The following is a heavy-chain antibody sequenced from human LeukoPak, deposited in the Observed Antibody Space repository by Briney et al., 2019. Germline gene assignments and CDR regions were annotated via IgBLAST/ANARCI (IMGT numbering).Heavy chain of an antibody. CDR3: ASTLGLGYCSSTSCSHPNNWFDP. CDR2: IGSSSSYI. D-gene: IGHD2-2*01. J-gene: IGHJ5*02. CDR1: GFTFSSYS. V-gene: IGHV3-21*01. Sequence: PGGSLRLSCAASGFTFSSYSMNWVRQAPGKGLEWVSSIGSSSSYIYYADSVKGRFTISRDNAKNSLYLQMNSLRAEDTAVYYCASTLGLGYCSSTSCSHPNNWFDPWGQGTLVTVSS.